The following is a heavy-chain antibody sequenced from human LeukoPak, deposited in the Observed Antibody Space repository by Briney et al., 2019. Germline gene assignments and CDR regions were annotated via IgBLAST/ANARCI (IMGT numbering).Heavy chain of an antibody. Sequence: PSETLSLTCAVYGGSFSGYYWSWIRQHPGKGLEWIGYIYYSGSTYYNPSLKSRVTISVDTSKSQFSLKLSSVTAADTAVYYCAGVKAGYYRYFDYWGQGTLVTVSS. CDR2: IYYSGST. CDR1: GGSFSGYY. V-gene: IGHV4-31*11. CDR3: AGVKAGYYRYFDY. D-gene: IGHD3-9*01. J-gene: IGHJ4*02.